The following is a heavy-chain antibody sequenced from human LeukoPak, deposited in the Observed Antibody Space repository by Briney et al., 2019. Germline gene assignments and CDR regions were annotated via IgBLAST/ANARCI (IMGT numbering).Heavy chain of an antibody. CDR2: MNPNSGNT. Sequence: ASVKVSCKASGYTFTGYDINWERQATGQGLEWMGWMNPNSGNTGYAQKSQGRVTMTRNTSISTAYMELSSLRSEDTAVYYCARTPTKLLGYCTITSCRNWFDPWGQGTLVTVSS. CDR1: GYTFTGYD. V-gene: IGHV1-8*01. CDR3: ARTPTKLLGYCTITSCRNWFDP. J-gene: IGHJ5*02. D-gene: IGHD2-2*01.